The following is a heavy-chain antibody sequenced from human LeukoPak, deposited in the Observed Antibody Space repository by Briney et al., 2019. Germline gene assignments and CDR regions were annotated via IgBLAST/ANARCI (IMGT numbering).Heavy chain of an antibody. CDR3: ARERYYYDSSGSIRYFDY. D-gene: IGHD3-22*01. CDR1: GFTFSSYA. CDR2: ISDSGGST. J-gene: IGHJ4*02. V-gene: IGHV3-23*01. Sequence: GGSLRLSCAASGFTFSSYAMSWVRQAPGKGLEWVSAISDSGGSTYYADSVKGRFTISRDNSKNTLYLQMNSLRAEDTAVYYCARERYYYDSSGSIRYFDYWGQGTLVTVSS.